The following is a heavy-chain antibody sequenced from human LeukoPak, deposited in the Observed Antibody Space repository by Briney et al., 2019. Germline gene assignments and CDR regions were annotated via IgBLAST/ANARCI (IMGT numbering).Heavy chain of an antibody. CDR1: GDSVSSNSAA. D-gene: IGHD6-19*01. V-gene: IGHV6-1*01. J-gene: IGHJ4*02. CDR2: TYYRSKWYN. Sequence: SQTLSLTCAISGDSVSSNSAASNWIRQSPSRGLEWLGRTYYRSKWYNDYAVAVKSRIIINTDTSKNQFSLQLNSVTPEDTAVYYCARDPAAVAGKGGFDYWGQGTLVTVSS. CDR3: ARDPAAVAGKGGFDY.